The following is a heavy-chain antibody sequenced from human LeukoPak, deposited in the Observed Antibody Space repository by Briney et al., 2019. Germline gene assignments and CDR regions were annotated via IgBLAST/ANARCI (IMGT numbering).Heavy chain of an antibody. CDR1: GGSFSGYY. Sequence: PSETLSLTCAVYGGSFSGYYWSWTRQPPGKGLEWIGEINHSGSTNYNPSLKSRVTISVDTSKNQFSLKLSSVTAADTAVYYCARQDAPDPEGAFDIWGQGTMVTVSS. D-gene: IGHD1-14*01. J-gene: IGHJ3*02. CDR3: ARQDAPDPEGAFDI. V-gene: IGHV4-34*01. CDR2: INHSGST.